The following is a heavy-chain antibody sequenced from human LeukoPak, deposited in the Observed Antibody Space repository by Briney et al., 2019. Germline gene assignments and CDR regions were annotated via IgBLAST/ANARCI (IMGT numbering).Heavy chain of an antibody. CDR3: ARNDFWSGYAFDI. Sequence: ASVKVSCKASGYTFTSYDINWVRQAPGQGLEWMGWMNPNSGNTGYAQKFQGRVTMTRNTSISTAYMELSSLRSEDTAVYYCARNDFWSGYAFDIWGQGTMVTVSS. V-gene: IGHV1-8*01. J-gene: IGHJ3*02. CDR2: MNPNSGNT. D-gene: IGHD3-3*01. CDR1: GYTFTSYD.